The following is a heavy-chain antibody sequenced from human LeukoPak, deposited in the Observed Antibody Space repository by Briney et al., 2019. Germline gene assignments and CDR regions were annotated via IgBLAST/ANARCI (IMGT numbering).Heavy chain of an antibody. Sequence: GASVKVSCKASGYTFTSYGISWVRQAPGQGLEWMGIINPSGGSTSYAQKFQGRVTMTRDMSTSTVYMELSSLRSEDTAVYYCARDVANLIVVVPAAKLYYMDVWGKGTTVTVSS. CDR1: GYTFTSYG. J-gene: IGHJ6*03. V-gene: IGHV1-46*01. D-gene: IGHD2-2*01. CDR2: INPSGGST. CDR3: ARDVANLIVVVPAAKLYYMDV.